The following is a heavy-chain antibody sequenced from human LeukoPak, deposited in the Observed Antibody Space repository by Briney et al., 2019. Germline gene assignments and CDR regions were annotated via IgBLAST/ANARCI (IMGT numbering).Heavy chain of an antibody. V-gene: IGHV4-34*01. CDR1: DGSLSDYY. J-gene: IGHJ6*03. Sequence: SETLSLTCAVSDGSLSDYYWGWIRQPPGKGLEWIGEINYSGRTNYSPSLKSRVTISVDTSKNQFSLNLTSVTAADTAVYYCAQESGGSTWDVGNNHYYYYMDVWGTGTTVTVSS. D-gene: IGHD6-6*01. CDR3: AQESGGSTWDVGNNHYYYYMDV. CDR2: INYSGRT.